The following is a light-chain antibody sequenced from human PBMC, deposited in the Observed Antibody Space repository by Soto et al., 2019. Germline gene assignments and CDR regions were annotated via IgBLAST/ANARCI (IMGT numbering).Light chain of an antibody. CDR3: QQSYSNPPT. CDR1: QSISSY. CDR2: AAS. V-gene: IGKV1-39*01. Sequence: DIQMTQSPSSLSASVGDRVTITCRASQSISSYLNWYHQKPGKAPKLLIYAASSLQSGVPSRCSGSGSGTDFTLTISRLQPEDFETYHCQQSYSNPPTFGGGTKVEIK. J-gene: IGKJ4*02.